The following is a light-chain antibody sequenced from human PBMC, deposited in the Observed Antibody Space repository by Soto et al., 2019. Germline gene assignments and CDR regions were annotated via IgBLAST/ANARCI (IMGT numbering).Light chain of an antibody. Sequence: QSVLTQPPSVSGAPGQWVTISCTGSSSNIGAGYDVHWYQQLPGTAPKLLIYGNSNRPSGVPDRFSGSKSGTSASLAITGLQAEDEADYYCQSYDSSLSGCYVFGTGTKVTVL. J-gene: IGLJ1*01. CDR1: SSNIGAGYD. CDR2: GNS. CDR3: QSYDSSLSGCYV. V-gene: IGLV1-40*01.